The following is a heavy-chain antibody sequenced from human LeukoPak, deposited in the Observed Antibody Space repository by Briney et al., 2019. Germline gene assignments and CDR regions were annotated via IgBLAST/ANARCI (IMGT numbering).Heavy chain of an antibody. CDR1: GNSISNYA. J-gene: IGHJ6*02. D-gene: IGHD3-16*01. CDR3: TTRACHAGGCSSSFYYYYGLHF. CDR2: IIPIFGTA. Sequence: SVKVSCTASGNSISNYAVSWVRQAPGQGFEWMGGIIPIFGTADYAQKFQGRVTITADQSTSTTYMALSSLKSEDTATYYCTTRACHAGGCSSSFYYYYGLHFWSQGTTVSVSS. V-gene: IGHV1-69*13.